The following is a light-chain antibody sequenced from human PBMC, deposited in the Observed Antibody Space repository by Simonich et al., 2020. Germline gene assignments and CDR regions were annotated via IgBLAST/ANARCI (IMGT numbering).Light chain of an antibody. CDR3: QQFNSYRIT. CDR1: QGIRSA. Sequence: AIQLTQSPSSLSASVGDRVTITCRENQGIRSALAWYQQKPGTAPKLLIYDASSLESGVPSRFSGSGSGTDFTLTISSLQPEDFATYYCQQFNSYRITFGQGTRLEIK. J-gene: IGKJ5*01. CDR2: DAS. V-gene: IGKV1-13*02.